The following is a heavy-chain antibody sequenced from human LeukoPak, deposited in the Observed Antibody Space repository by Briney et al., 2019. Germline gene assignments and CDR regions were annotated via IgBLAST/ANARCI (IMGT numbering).Heavy chain of an antibody. D-gene: IGHD4-23*01. CDR2: VYYSGST. Sequence: SETLSLTCTVFGGSISYYYWSWIRQPPGKGLQWIGYVYYSGSTNYNPSLKSRVTISVDTSKNQFSLKLNSVTPADTAVYYCATLTGGDDAFDIWGQGTMVTVSS. CDR3: ATLTGGDDAFDI. J-gene: IGHJ3*02. CDR1: GGSISYYY. V-gene: IGHV4-59*01.